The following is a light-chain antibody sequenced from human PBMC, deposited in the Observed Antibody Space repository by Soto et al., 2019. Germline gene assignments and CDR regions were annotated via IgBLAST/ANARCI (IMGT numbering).Light chain of an antibody. CDR1: QGISSY. V-gene: IGKV1D-43*01. CDR3: QQYYSTPPIT. CDR2: YAS. Sequence: AIRMTQSPFSLSASVGDRVTITCWASQGISSYLAWYQQKPAKAPKLFIYYASSLQSGVPRFSSNGSGTDYTLTISSLQPEDFATYYCQQYYSTPPITFGQGTRLEIK. J-gene: IGKJ5*01.